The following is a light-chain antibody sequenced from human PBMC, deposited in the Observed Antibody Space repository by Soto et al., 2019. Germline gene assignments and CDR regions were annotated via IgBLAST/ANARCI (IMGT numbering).Light chain of an antibody. V-gene: IGKV3-20*01. J-gene: IGKJ1*01. CDR1: QSVSSSS. CDR2: GAS. CDR3: QQYDNSPTWT. Sequence: EIVLTQSPGTLSLSPGERATLSCRASQSVSSSSLAWYQQKPGQAPRLLIYGASSRATGIPDRFSGSGSGTDFTLSISRLEPVDFAVYYCQQYDNSPTWTFGQGTKVVIK.